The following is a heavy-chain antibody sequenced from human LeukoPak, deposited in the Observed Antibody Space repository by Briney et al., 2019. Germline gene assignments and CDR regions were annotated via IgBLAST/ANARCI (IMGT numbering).Heavy chain of an antibody. D-gene: IGHD3-10*01. CDR2: ISYDGSNK. J-gene: IGHJ4*02. Sequence: GGSLRLSCAASGFAFSSYGMHWVRQAPGKGLEWVAVISYDGSNKYYADSVKGRFTISRDNSKNTLYLQMNSLRAEDTAVYYCAKGTTKFRGASFCILDCWGQGTLVTVSS. CDR1: GFAFSSYG. CDR3: AKGTTKFRGASFCILDC. V-gene: IGHV3-30*18.